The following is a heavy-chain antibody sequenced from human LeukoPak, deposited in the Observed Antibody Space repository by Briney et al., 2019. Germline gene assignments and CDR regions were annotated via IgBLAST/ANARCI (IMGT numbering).Heavy chain of an antibody. V-gene: IGHV3-33*06. CDR2: IWYDGSNK. Sequence: GRSLRLSCAASGFTFSSYGMHWVRQAPGKGLEWVAVIWYDGSNKYYADSVKGRFTISRDNSKNTLYLQMNSLRAEDAAVYYCAKDEQWLAPGSWGQGTLVTVSS. CDR1: GFTFSSYG. J-gene: IGHJ5*02. CDR3: AKDEQWLAPGS. D-gene: IGHD6-19*01.